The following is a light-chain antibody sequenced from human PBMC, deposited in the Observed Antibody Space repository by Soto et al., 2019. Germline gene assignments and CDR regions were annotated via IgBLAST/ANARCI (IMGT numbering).Light chain of an antibody. CDR1: QSVGNY. CDR2: DAS. Sequence: EIVLTQSPAPLSLSPGERATLSCRASQSVGNYLAWYHQKPGQAPRLLIYDASNRATGIPDRFSGSGSGTDFTLTIRSLEPEDFAAYYCQQRSNWPRTFGQGTKVDIK. CDR3: QQRSNWPRT. J-gene: IGKJ1*01. V-gene: IGKV3-11*01.